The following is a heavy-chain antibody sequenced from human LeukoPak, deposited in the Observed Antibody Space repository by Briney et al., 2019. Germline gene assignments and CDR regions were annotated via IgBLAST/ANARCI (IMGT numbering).Heavy chain of an antibody. J-gene: IGHJ6*02. V-gene: IGHV5-51*01. CDR2: IYPGDSDT. Sequence: GGSLKISCKGSGYSFTSYWIGWVRQMPGKGLEWMGIIYPGDSDTRYSPSFQGQVTISADKSISTAYLQWSSLKASDTAMYYCARRGVGAMCDYGMDVWGQGTTVTVSS. CDR1: GYSFTSYW. D-gene: IGHD1-26*01. CDR3: ARRGVGAMCDYGMDV.